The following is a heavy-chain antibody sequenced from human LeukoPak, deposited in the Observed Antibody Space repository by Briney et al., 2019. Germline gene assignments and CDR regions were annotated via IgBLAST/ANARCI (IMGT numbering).Heavy chain of an antibody. D-gene: IGHD2-2*01. CDR3: ARVVPAASYGMDV. V-gene: IGHV3-21*01. J-gene: IGHJ6*04. CDR2: IGTGGNYM. Sequence: GGSLRLSCAASGFTFSNFVMKWVRQAPGRGLEWVSSIGTGGNYMYYSDSVRGRFTISRDNAKNSLYLKMNSLRAEDTAVYYCARVVPAASYGMDVWGKGTTVTVSS. CDR1: GFTFSNFV.